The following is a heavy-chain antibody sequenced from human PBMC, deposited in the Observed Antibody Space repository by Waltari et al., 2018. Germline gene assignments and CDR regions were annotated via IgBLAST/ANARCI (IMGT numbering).Heavy chain of an antibody. V-gene: IGHV1-69*06. Sequence: QVQLVESGGGVVQPGGSLRLSCAASGFTFSSYAISWVRQAPGQGLEWMGRIIPIFGTANYAQKVQGRGTITADKSTSTAYMELSSLRSEDTAVYYCAREQRDFWSGYFIAWGQGTLVTVSS. CDR3: AREQRDFWSGYFIA. CDR2: IIPIFGTA. J-gene: IGHJ5*02. CDR1: GFTFSSYA. D-gene: IGHD3-3*01.